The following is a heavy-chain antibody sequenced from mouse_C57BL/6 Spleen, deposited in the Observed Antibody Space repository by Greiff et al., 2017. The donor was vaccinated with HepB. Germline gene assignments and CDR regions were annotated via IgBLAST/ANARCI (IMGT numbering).Heavy chain of an antibody. J-gene: IGHJ2*01. V-gene: IGHV1-7*01. CDR3: ARRAGSNYDFDY. Sequence: QVQLQQSGAELAKPGASVKLSCKASGYTFTSYWMHWVKQRPGQGLEWIGYINPSSGYTKYNQKFKDKATLTADISSSTAYMQLRSLTYEDSAVYYCARRAGSNYDFDYWGQGTTLTVSS. CDR1: GYTFTSYW. D-gene: IGHD1-1*01. CDR2: INPSSGYT.